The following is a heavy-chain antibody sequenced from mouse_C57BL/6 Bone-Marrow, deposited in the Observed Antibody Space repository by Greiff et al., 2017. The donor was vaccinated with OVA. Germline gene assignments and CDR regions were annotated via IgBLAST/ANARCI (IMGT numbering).Heavy chain of an antibody. CDR1: GFTFSDYY. CDR2: ISNGGGST. Sequence: EVQVVESGGGLVQPGGSLKLSCAASGFTFSDYYMYWVRQTPEKRLEWVAYISNGGGSTYYPDTVKGRFTISRDNAKNTLYLQMSRLKSEDTAMYYCARQENLNWAFAYWGQGTLVTVSA. V-gene: IGHV5-12*01. CDR3: ARQENLNWAFAY. J-gene: IGHJ3*01. D-gene: IGHD4-1*01.